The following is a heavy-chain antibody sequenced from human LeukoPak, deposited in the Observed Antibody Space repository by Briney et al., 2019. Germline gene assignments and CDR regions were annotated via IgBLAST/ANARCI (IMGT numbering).Heavy chain of an antibody. V-gene: IGHV3-33*08. D-gene: IGHD3-10*01. Sequence: GRSLRLFCAASGFTFSSYGMHWVRQAPGKGLERVASICYDGGNEYYADSVKGRFTISRDNAKNSLYLQMNSLGAEDTAVYYCTGVGGMGSFDAFDIWGQGTMVTVSS. J-gene: IGHJ3*02. CDR3: TGVGGMGSFDAFDI. CDR2: ICYDGGNE. CDR1: GFTFSSYG.